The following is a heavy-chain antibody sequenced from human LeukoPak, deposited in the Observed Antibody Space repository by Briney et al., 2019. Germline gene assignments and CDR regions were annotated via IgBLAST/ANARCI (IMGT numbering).Heavy chain of an antibody. CDR2: IIPIFGTA. CDR1: GGTFSSYA. D-gene: IGHD4/OR15-4a*01. J-gene: IGHJ4*02. CDR3: ARSPKYGGYVGY. Sequence: VASVKVSCKASGGTFSSYAISWVRQAPGQGLEWMGGIIPIFGTANYAQKFQGRVTMTRNTSISTAYMELSSLRSEDTAVYYCARSPKYGGYVGYWGQGTLVTVSS. V-gene: IGHV1-69*05.